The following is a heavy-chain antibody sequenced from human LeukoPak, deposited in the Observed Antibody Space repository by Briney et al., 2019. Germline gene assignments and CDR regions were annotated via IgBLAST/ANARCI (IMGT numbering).Heavy chain of an antibody. D-gene: IGHD2-2*01. CDR1: GYSFTSYW. J-gene: IGHJ3*02. Sequence: NRGESLKISCKGSGYSFTSYWIGWVRQMPGKGLEWMGIIYPGDSDTRYSPSFQGQVTISADKSISTAYLQWSSLEASDTAMYYCARRHCSSTSCYFDIWGQGTMVTVSS. V-gene: IGHV5-51*01. CDR2: IYPGDSDT. CDR3: ARRHCSSTSCYFDI.